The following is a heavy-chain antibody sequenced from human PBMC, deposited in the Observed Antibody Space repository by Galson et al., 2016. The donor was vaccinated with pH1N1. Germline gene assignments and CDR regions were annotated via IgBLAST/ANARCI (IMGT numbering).Heavy chain of an antibody. V-gene: IGHV4-34*01. CDR3: ARTGYFRFDF. D-gene: IGHD2-21*01. Sequence: ETLSLTCAVSGGSFSGYSWSWIRQTPGKGLDWIGDISHNGGTDYNPSLWSRVSISLDTSKMQFSLRLKSVTAADAAFYYCARTGYFRFDFWGQGTLLTVSS. CDR1: GGSFSGYS. J-gene: IGHJ4*02. CDR2: ISHNGGT.